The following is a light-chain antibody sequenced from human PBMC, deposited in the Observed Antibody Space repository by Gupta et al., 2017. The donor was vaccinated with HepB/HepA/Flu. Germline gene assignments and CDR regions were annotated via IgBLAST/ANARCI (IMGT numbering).Light chain of an antibody. Sequence: HSGLTQPGPVPGAPGQSITIPCTGTSSDVGTYKSVSWYQQHPGKAPKLIIYDVNSRPSGVSNRFFGSKSGNTASPTISGLQADDDADYYCRSYTTSSTLVFGTGTKVTVL. CDR1: SSDVGTYKS. CDR2: DVN. CDR3: RSYTTSSTLV. J-gene: IGLJ1*01. V-gene: IGLV2-14*01.